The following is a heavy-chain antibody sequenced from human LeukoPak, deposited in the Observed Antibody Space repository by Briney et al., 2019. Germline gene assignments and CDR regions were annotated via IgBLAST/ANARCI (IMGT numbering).Heavy chain of an antibody. Sequence: SGGSLRLSCAASGITFSTYTMSWVRQAPGKGLKWVSTISGSTAYINYADSVKGRFTISRDNAKNSLYLQMNSLSDEDTAVYYCASPEDYDSSVHSLWGQGTLVTVSS. CDR2: ISGSTAYI. CDR3: ASPEDYDSSVHSL. V-gene: IGHV3-21*01. J-gene: IGHJ4*02. CDR1: GITFSTYT. D-gene: IGHD3-22*01.